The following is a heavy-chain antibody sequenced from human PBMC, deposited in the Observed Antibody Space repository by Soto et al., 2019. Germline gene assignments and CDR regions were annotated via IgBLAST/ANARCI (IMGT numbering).Heavy chain of an antibody. J-gene: IGHJ5*02. CDR1: GGSMSSCC. CDR2: VYSSGGT. V-gene: IGHV4-4*07. D-gene: IGHD3-3*01. Sequence: PSETLSLTCTVSGGSMSSCCWTWIWQPAGKGLERIGRVYSSGGTHYNPALKSLVTISLDTSKNQFSLSLLSVTDADTAFYYCARGQRFSDWFDPWGQGTLVTVSS. CDR3: ARGQRFSDWFDP.